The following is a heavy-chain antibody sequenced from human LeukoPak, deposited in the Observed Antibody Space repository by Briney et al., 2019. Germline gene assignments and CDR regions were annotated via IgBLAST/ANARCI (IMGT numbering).Heavy chain of an antibody. CDR3: ARVGIAAAGTLSPYYGMDV. Sequence: SETLSLTCAVSGYSISSGYYWGWIRQPPGKGLEWIGSIYHSGSTYYNPSLKSRVTISVDTSKNQFSLKLSSVTAADTAVYYCARVGIAAAGTLSPYYGMDVWGEGTTVTVSS. V-gene: IGHV4-38-2*01. CDR1: GYSISSGYY. D-gene: IGHD6-13*01. CDR2: IYHSGST. J-gene: IGHJ6*04.